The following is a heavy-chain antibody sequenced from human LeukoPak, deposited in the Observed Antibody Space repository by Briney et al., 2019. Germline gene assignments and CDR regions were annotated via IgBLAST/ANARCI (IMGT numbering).Heavy chain of an antibody. V-gene: IGHV3-23*01. CDR2: ISGSGGST. Sequence: PGGSLRLSCAASGFTFNIYAMSWVRQGPGKGLEWVSGISGSGGSTYYADSVKGRFTISRDNSKNTLYLQMNSLRAEDTAVYYCARSNDAFDIWGQGTMVTVSS. J-gene: IGHJ3*02. D-gene: IGHD5/OR15-5a*01. CDR3: ARSNDAFDI. CDR1: GFTFNIYA.